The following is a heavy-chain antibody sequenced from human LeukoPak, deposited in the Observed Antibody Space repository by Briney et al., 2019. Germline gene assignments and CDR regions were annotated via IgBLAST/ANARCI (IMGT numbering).Heavy chain of an antibody. J-gene: IGHJ4*02. V-gene: IGHV4-61*08. D-gene: IGHD6-13*01. CDR3: ARDLAPGIAAD. CDR1: GGSISSGGYY. Sequence: SETLSLTCTISGGSISSGGYYWSWIRQHPGKGLEWIGYIYYSGSTNYNPSLKSRVTISVDTSKNQFSLKLSSVTAADTAVYYCARDLAPGIAADWGQGTLVTVSS. CDR2: IYYSGST.